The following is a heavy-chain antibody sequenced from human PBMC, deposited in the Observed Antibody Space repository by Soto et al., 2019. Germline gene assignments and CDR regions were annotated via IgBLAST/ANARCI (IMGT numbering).Heavy chain of an antibody. J-gene: IGHJ4*02. V-gene: IGHV3-74*01. D-gene: IGHD6-25*01. CDR3: ARARDGYNPFDY. Sequence: EVQLVESGGGLVQPGGSLRLSCAASGFTFSSYWMHWVRQAPGKGLVWVSRINSDGRSTSYADSVKGRFTISRDNAKNTLYLQMDSLRAEYTGVYYCARARDGYNPFDYWGQGTLVTVSS. CDR2: INSDGRST. CDR1: GFTFSSYW.